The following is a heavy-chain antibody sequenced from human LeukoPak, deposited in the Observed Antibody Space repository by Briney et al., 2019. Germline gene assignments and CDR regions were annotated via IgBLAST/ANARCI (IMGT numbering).Heavy chain of an antibody. V-gene: IGHV4-59*08. Sequence: SETLSLTCTVSGDSMSSYYWSWIRQPPGKGLEWIGDIYYSGSTDYNPFLKSRVTISVDTSKNQFSLKLSSVTAADTAVYYCARRRITMVRGIIIKHGAFDIWGQGTMVTVSS. J-gene: IGHJ3*02. CDR1: GDSMSSYY. CDR2: IYYSGST. D-gene: IGHD3-10*01. CDR3: ARRRITMVRGIIIKHGAFDI.